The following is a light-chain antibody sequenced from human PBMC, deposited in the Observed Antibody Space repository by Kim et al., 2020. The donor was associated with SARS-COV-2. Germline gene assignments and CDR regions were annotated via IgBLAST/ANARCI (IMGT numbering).Light chain of an antibody. V-gene: IGLV3-21*04. Sequence: PGGTATMTCNENNNADRSWHWYQQKAGQAPVLAIYYDSDRSSGIPDRYSGSSSGDTATLTISRVEAGDEADYYCQVWDSIIDHWVFGGGTKVTVL. CDR3: QVWDSIIDHWV. CDR1: NNADRS. CDR2: YDS. J-gene: IGLJ3*02.